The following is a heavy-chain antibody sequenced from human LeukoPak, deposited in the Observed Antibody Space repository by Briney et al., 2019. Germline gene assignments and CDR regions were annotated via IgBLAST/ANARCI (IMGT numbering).Heavy chain of an antibody. CDR2: ISSSGSTI. V-gene: IGHV3-48*03. CDR3: ARDDYGDYFDY. J-gene: IGHJ4*02. D-gene: IGHD4-17*01. Sequence: GGSLRLSRAASGFTFSSYEMNWVRQAPGKGLEWVSYISSSGSTIYYADSVKGRFTISRDNAKNSLYLQMNSLRAEDTAVYYCARDDYGDYFDYWGQGTLVTVSS. CDR1: GFTFSSYE.